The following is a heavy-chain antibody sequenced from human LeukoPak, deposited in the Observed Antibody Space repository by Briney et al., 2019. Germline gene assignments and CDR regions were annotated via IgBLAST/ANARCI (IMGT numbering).Heavy chain of an antibody. V-gene: IGHV3-11*01. CDR3: AKARPVYYYDSSGFDY. CDR2: ISSSGSTI. Sequence: GGTLRLSCAASGFTFSDYYMSWIRQAPGKGLEWVSYISSSGSTIYYADSVKGRFTISRDNAKNSLYLQMNSLRAEDTAVYYCAKARPVYYYDSSGFDYWGQGTLVTVSS. CDR1: GFTFSDYY. J-gene: IGHJ4*02. D-gene: IGHD3-22*01.